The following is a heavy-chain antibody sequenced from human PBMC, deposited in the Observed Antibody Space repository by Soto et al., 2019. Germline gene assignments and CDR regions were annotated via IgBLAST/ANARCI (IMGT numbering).Heavy chain of an antibody. J-gene: IGHJ5*02. CDR2: INHSGST. CDR1: GGSFSGYY. V-gene: IGHV4-34*01. CDR3: ARGQSSGWYGWFDP. D-gene: IGHD6-19*01. Sequence: PSETLSLTCAVYGGSFSGYYWSWIRQPPGKGLEWIGEINHSGSTNYNPSLKSRVTISVDTSKNQFSLKLSSVTAADTAVYYCARGQSSGWYGWFDPWGQGTLVTVSS.